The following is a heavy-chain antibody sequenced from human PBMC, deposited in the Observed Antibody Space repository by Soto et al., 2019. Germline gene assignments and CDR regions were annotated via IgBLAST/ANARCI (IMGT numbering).Heavy chain of an antibody. V-gene: IGHV3-33*01. D-gene: IGHD4-17*01. Sequence: QVQLVESGGGVVQPGTSLRLSCAASGFTFRNHGMHWVRQAPGKGLEWVGVIYYDGTNKYYADSVEGRFTISRDNSKNTLGRHMTSLRAEGTAVYYCARDRDWHTTGGYFDLWGQGTLVTVSS. CDR3: ARDRDWHTTGGYFDL. CDR1: GFTFRNHG. J-gene: IGHJ4*02. CDR2: IYYDGTNK.